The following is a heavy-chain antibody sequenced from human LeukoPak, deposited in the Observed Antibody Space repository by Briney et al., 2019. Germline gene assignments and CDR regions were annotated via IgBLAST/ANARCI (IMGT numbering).Heavy chain of an antibody. CDR3: ASSNGDYYFDY. CDR2: IWYDGSNK. CDR1: GFTFSSYG. J-gene: IGHJ4*02. Sequence: GGSLRLSCAASGFTFSSYGMHWVRQAPGKGLEWVAVIWYDGSNKYYADSVKGRFTISEDNSKNTLYLQMNSLRAEDTAVYYCASSNGDYYFDYWGQGTLVTVSS. V-gene: IGHV3-33*01. D-gene: IGHD4-17*01.